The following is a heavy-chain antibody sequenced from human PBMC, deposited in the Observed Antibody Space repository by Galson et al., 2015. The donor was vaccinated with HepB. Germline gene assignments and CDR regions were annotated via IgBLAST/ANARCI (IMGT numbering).Heavy chain of an antibody. Sequence: SETLSLTCTVSGGSVSSYYWSWIRQPPGKGLEWIGYIYYSGGTNYNPSLKSRVTISVDTSKNQFSLKLSSVTAADTAVYYCARGYYDSSGYPDAFDIWGQGTMVTVSS. V-gene: IGHV4-59*02. CDR3: ARGYYDSSGYPDAFDI. CDR2: IYYSGGT. J-gene: IGHJ3*02. CDR1: GGSVSSYY. D-gene: IGHD3-22*01.